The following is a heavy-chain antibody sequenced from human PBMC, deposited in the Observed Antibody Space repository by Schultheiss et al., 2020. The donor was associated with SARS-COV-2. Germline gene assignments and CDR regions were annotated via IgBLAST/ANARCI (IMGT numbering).Heavy chain of an antibody. CDR1: GFTFSNYW. D-gene: IGHD2-2*01. CDR2: INNDGGDT. CDR3: ARDFGPVVVPAATTYYYYGMDV. J-gene: IGHJ6*02. V-gene: IGHV3-74*01. Sequence: GGSLRLSCTASGFTFSNYWMHWVRQAPGKGLVWVSRINNDGGDTTYADSVKGRFTTYRNNAKNTLYLQMNSLRAEDTAVYYCARDFGPVVVPAATTYYYYGMDVWGQGTTVTVSS.